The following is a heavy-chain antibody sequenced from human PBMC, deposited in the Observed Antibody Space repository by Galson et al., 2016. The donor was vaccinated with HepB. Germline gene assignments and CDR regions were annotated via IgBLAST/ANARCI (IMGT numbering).Heavy chain of an antibody. CDR2: ISWNSGSV. CDR1: GFTFDTYA. D-gene: IGHD6-13*01. V-gene: IGHV3-9*01. CDR3: TKYSLIYSSRWYSFHY. J-gene: IGHJ4*02. Sequence: SLRLSCAASGFTFDTYAMHWVRQAPGKGLEWVSGISWNSGSVGYADSVKGRFTMSRDNAKKSLYLQMNSLRPEDTALYYCTKYSLIYSSRWYSFHYWGQGTLVTVSS.